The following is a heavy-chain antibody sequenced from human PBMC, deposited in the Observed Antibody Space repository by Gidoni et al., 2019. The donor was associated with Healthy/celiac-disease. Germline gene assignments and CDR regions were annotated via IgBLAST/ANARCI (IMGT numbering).Heavy chain of an antibody. CDR2: IYPGDSDT. CDR1: GYSFTSYW. V-gene: IGHV5-51*01. D-gene: IGHD2-15*01. J-gene: IGHJ3*02. Sequence: EVQLVQSGAEVKKPGESLKISCTGSGYSFTSYWIGWVRQMPGKGLEWMGIIYPGDSDTRYSPSFQGQVTISADKSISTAYLQWSSLKASDTAMYYCARVLGYKLKGVWGFCSGGSCDSGAFDIWGQGTMVTVSS. CDR3: ARVLGYKLKGVWGFCSGGSCDSGAFDI.